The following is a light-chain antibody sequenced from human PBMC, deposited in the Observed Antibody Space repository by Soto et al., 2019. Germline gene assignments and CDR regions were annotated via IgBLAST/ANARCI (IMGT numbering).Light chain of an antibody. CDR1: QSISSW. J-gene: IGKJ1*01. CDR2: DAS. Sequence: DIQMTQSPSTLSASVGDRVIITCRASQSISSWLAWYQKKPGKAPNLLIYDASSLQSGVPSRFSGSGSGTEFTLTISILQPDDFATYYCQQYNSYSRTFGQGTKVEIK. V-gene: IGKV1-5*01. CDR3: QQYNSYSRT.